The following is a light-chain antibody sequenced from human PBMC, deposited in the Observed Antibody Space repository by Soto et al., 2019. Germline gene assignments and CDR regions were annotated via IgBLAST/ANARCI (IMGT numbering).Light chain of an antibody. CDR3: QLYGTSPP. Sequence: EIMLTQSPGTLSLSPGARAPLSCRASQSVSSSYLAWYQQKPGQAPRLLIYGASSRATNIPDRFSGSASGTDFTLTINRLEPEDFAVYYCQLYGTSPPFGQGTKVDIK. CDR1: QSVSSSY. J-gene: IGKJ1*01. CDR2: GAS. V-gene: IGKV3-20*01.